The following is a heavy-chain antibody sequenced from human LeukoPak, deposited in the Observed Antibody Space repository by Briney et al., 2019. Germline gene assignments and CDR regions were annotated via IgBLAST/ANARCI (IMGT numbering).Heavy chain of an antibody. CDR1: GYTFTSYA. Sequence: ASVKVSCKASGYTFTSYAMHWVRQAPGQRLEWMGWINAGNGNTKYSQKFQGRVTITTDESTSTAYMELSSLRSEDTAVYYCARGVQLERPYFDYWGQGTLVTVSS. CDR2: INAGNGNT. J-gene: IGHJ4*02. V-gene: IGHV1-3*01. D-gene: IGHD1-1*01. CDR3: ARGVQLERPYFDY.